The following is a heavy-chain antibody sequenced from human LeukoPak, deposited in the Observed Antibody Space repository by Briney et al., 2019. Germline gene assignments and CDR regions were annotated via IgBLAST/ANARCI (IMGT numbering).Heavy chain of an antibody. CDR1: GYTFTDYY. D-gene: IGHD3-22*01. CDR2: INPNSGVT. V-gene: IGHV1-2*02. J-gene: IGHJ4*02. CDR3: ARGHYYSDGRYPLHY. Sequence: ASVKVSCKASGYTFTDYYMHWVRQAPGQGLEWMGWINPNSGVTNYAQKFQGRVTMTRDTSITTAYMELSRLRSDDTAVYFCARGHYYSDGRYPLHYWGQGTLVTVSS.